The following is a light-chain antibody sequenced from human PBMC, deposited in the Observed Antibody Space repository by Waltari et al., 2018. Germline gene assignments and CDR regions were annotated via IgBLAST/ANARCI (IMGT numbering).Light chain of an antibody. J-gene: IGLJ3*02. Sequence: QSVLTQPPSASGTPGQRVTIPGSGTSCTLGAHYVYWYQQRPGTAPQHLIYRSNPSPSGVPDRFSGSQSGTSASLAISGLRSEDEADYHCAAWEDSLSGWVFGGGTKLTVL. V-gene: IGLV1-47*01. CDR2: RSN. CDR1: SCTLGAHY. CDR3: AAWEDSLSGWV.